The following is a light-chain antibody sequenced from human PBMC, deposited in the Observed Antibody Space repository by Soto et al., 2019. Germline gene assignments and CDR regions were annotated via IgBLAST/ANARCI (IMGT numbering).Light chain of an antibody. J-gene: IGLJ2*01. CDR1: SSDVGGYNY. Sequence: QSVLTQPASVSGSPGQSITISCTGTSSDVGGYNYVSWYQHHPGKAPKLMIYEVSNRPSGVSNRFSGSKSGNTASLTISGLQAEDEADYYCSSYTGSSTLLYGGGTKVTVL. CDR3: SSYTGSSTLL. V-gene: IGLV2-14*01. CDR2: EVS.